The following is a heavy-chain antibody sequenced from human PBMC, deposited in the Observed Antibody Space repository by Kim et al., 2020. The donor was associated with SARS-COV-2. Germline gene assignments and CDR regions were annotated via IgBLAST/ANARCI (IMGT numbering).Heavy chain of an antibody. J-gene: IGHJ6*03. V-gene: IGHV4-59*01. CDR2: IYYSGST. D-gene: IGHD3-3*01. CDR3: ARGRGITIFGVVTAHSYMDV. Sequence: SETLSLTCTVSGGSISSYYWSWIRQPPGKGLEWIGYIYYSGSTNYNPSLKSRVTISVDTSKNQFSLKLSSVTAADTAVYYCARGRGITIFGVVTAHSYMDVWGKGTTVTVSS. CDR1: GGSISSYY.